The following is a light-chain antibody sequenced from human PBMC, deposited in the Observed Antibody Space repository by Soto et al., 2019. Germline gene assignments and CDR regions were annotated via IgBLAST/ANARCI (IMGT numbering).Light chain of an antibody. CDR3: QQRGNWST. Sequence: EIVLTQSPATLSLSPGERATLSCRASQSVSSYLAWYQQKPGQAPRLLIYDASNRATGIPARFSASGYGTDFTLTISSLEPEDSAVYYCQQRGNWSTFGPGTRLEIK. CDR1: QSVSSY. V-gene: IGKV3-11*01. J-gene: IGKJ5*01. CDR2: DAS.